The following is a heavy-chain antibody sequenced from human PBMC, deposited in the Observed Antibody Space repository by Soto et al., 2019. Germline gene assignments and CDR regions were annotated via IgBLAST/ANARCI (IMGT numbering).Heavy chain of an antibody. Sequence: PSETLSLTFTVSGYSISGVAYWAWIRQPPGNGPEWIASIYHGGTTFYNPSLKSRITISVDTSNNQFSLKLTSVTAAETAVYYCARVDVMVVAGSTFDYWGHGTLVAVSS. V-gene: IGHV4-38-2*02. CDR1: GYSISGVAY. CDR3: ARVDVMVVAGSTFDY. J-gene: IGHJ4*01. D-gene: IGHD6-19*01. CDR2: IYHGGTT.